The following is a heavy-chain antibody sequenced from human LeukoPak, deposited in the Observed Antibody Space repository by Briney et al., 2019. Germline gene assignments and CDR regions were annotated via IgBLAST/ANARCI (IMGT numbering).Heavy chain of an antibody. V-gene: IGHV1-8*01. CDR2: MNPNSGNT. D-gene: IGHD1-14*01. Sequence: GASVKVSSKASGYTFSSYDINWVRQATGQGLEWMGWMNPNSGNTGYAQKFQGRVTMTRNTSISTAYMELSSLRSEDTAMYYCARGRNQRDLRLLLYWGQGTLVTVSS. J-gene: IGHJ4*02. CDR1: GYTFSSYD. CDR3: ARGRNQRDLRLLLY.